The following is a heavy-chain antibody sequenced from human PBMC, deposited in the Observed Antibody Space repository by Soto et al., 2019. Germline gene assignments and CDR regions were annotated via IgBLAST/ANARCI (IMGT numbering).Heavy chain of an antibody. CDR2: ITSSGGNT. CDR1: GFTFRSYA. V-gene: IGHV3-23*01. D-gene: IGHD6-13*01. J-gene: IGHJ4*02. Sequence: QLLESGGGLVQPGGSLRLSCATSGFTFRSYAMSWVRQAPGKGLEWVSPITSSGGNTFYAGSVKGRFTISRDNSKSTLSLQSNSLKAEDTAIYYCAKGNGAAGGRGAYFHSWGQGTLVTVSS. CDR3: AKGNGAAGGRGAYFHS.